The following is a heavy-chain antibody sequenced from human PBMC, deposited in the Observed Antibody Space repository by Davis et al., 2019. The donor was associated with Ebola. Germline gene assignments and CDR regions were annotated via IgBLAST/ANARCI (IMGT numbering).Heavy chain of an antibody. CDR3: ARAVAMVQERNWFDP. CDR2: INHSGST. Sequence: SETLSLTCAAYGGSFSGYYWSWIRQPPGKGLEWIGEINHSGSTNYNPSLKSRVTISVDTSKNQFSLKLSSVTAADTAVYYCARAVAMVQERNWFDPWGQGTLVTVSS. J-gene: IGHJ5*02. CDR1: GGSFSGYY. D-gene: IGHD3-10*01. V-gene: IGHV4-34*01.